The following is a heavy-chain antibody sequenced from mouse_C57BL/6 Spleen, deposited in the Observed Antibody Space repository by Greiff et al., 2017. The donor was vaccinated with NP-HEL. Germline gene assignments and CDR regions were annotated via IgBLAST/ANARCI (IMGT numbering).Heavy chain of an antibody. J-gene: IGHJ4*01. CDR1: GYTFTEYT. V-gene: IGHV1-62-2*01. Sequence: QVQLQQSGAELVKPGASVKLSCKASGYTFTEYTIHWVKQRSGQGLEWIGWFYPGSGSIKYNEKFKDKATLTADKSSSTVYMELSRLTSEDSAVYFCAGHESPNYYYGRDYYAMDDWGQGTSVTVSS. CDR2: FYPGSGSI. CDR3: AGHESPNYYYGRDYYAMDD. D-gene: IGHD1-1*01.